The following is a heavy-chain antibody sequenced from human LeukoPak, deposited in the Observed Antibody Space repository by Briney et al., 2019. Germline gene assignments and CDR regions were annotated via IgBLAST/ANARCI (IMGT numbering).Heavy chain of an antibody. CDR1: GYTLTELS. D-gene: IGHD2-15*01. CDR3: ATGVVVAAKSGFDY. CDR2: FDPEDGET. V-gene: IGHV1-24*01. Sequence: ASVKVSCKVSGYTLTELSMHWVRQAPGKGLEWMGGFDPEDGETIYAQKFQGRVTMTEDTPTDTAYMELSSPRSEDTAVYYCATGVVVAAKSGFDYWGQGTLVTVSS. J-gene: IGHJ4*02.